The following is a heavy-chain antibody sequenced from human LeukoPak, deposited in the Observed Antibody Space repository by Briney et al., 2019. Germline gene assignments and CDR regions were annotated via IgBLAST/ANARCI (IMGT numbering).Heavy chain of an antibody. CDR2: IYPGDSDT. CDR3: ARRYEYCGGDCYSHFDY. CDR1: GYSFTSYW. J-gene: IGHJ4*02. Sequence: GESLKISCKGSGYSFTSYWIGWVRQMPGKGLEWMWVIYPGDSDTRYSPSFHGQVTISADKSISTAYLQWSRLKASDTAMYYCARRYEYCGGDCYSHFDYWGQGTLVTVSS. V-gene: IGHV5-51*01. D-gene: IGHD2-21*02.